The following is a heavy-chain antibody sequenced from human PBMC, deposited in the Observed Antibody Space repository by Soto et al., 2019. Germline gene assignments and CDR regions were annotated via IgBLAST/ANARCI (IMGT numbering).Heavy chain of an antibody. J-gene: IGHJ3*02. CDR1: GFTFSNYS. CDR2: ISSNSSSI. CDR3: GRYLIGLLVAAKRAFGI. Sequence: GGSLRLSCAASGFTFSNYSMNWVRQAPGKGLEWVSRISSNSSSIYYADSVEGRFTISRDNAKNSLYLQMNSLRDEDTAVYYCGRYLIGLLVAAKRAFGIGGPGTLVPVSS. V-gene: IGHV3-48*02. D-gene: IGHD2-15*01.